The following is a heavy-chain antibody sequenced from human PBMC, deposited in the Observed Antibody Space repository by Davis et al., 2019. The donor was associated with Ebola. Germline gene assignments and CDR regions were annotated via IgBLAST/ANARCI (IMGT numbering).Heavy chain of an antibody. CDR3: AIQASSHYYYGMDV. Sequence: GESLKISCAASGFTFSSYSMNWVRQAPGKGLEWVSYISSSSSTIYYADSVKGRFTISRDNAKNSLYLQMNSLRDEDTAVYYCAIQASSHYYYGMDVWGKGTTVTVSS. CDR2: ISSSSSTI. J-gene: IGHJ6*04. CDR1: GFTFSSYS. V-gene: IGHV3-48*02.